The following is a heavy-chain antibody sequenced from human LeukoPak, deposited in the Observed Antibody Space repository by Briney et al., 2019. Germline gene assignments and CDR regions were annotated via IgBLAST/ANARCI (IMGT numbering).Heavy chain of an antibody. V-gene: IGHV3-23*01. D-gene: IGHD3-3*01. CDR1: GFTFSSYA. J-gene: IGHJ6*03. CDR3: AKSGGDFWSGYYSNYYYYYYMDV. CDR2: ISGSGGST. Sequence: GGSLRLSCAASGFTFSSYAMSWVRQAPGKGLEWVSAISGSGGSTYYADSVKGRFTISRDNSKNTLYLQMNSLRAEDTAVYYCAKSGGDFWSGYYSNYYYYYYMDVWGKGTTVTVSS.